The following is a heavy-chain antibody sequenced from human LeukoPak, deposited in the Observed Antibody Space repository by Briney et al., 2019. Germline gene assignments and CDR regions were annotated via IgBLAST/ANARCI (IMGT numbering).Heavy chain of an antibody. Sequence: GGSLRLSCAASGFTFSSYGMHWVRQAPGKGLEWVAVISYDGSNKYYAVSVKGRFTISRDNSKNTLYLQMNSLRAEDTAVYYCAKEGREDIPRPRNYFDYWGQGTLVTVSS. J-gene: IGHJ4*02. CDR2: ISYDGSNK. CDR3: AKEGREDIPRPRNYFDY. D-gene: IGHD2-15*01. V-gene: IGHV3-30*18. CDR1: GFTFSSYG.